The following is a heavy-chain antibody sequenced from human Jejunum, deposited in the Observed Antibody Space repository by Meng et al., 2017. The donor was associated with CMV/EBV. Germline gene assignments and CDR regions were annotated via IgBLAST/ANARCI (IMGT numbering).Heavy chain of an antibody. CDR2: ISHDGSRK. J-gene: IGHJ4*02. CDR1: FSFSAYS. D-gene: IGHD3-22*01. Sequence: FSFSAYSMHWVRQAPGKGLEWVALISHDGSRKDYANSVKGRFTISTDTSKNTLYLQMSSLKAEDTAVYYCARDSNYYDVRGSLDYWGQGTLVTVSS. V-gene: IGHV3-30*04. CDR3: ARDSNYYDVRGSLDY.